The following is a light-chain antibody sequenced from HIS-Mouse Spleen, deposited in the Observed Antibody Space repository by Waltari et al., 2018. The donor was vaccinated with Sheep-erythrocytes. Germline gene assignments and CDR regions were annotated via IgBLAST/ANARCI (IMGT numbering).Light chain of an antibody. CDR1: QGIISW. J-gene: IGKJ5*01. Sequence: DIQMTQSPSSVSASVGDRVTITCRASQGIISWLAWYLQKLGKAPKLLIYAASSLQSGVPARFSGSGSGTDFTLTISSLQTEDVATYYCQQANSVPITFGQGTRLEIK. V-gene: IGKV1-12*01. CDR2: AAS. CDR3: QQANSVPIT.